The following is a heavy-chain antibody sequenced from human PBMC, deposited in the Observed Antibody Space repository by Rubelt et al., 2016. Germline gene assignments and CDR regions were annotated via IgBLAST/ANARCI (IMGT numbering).Heavy chain of an antibody. Sequence: LVQSGAEVKKPGSSVKVSCKASGGTFSSYAISWVRQAPGQGLEWMGRIIPILGIANYAQKFQGRVTITADKSTSTAYMELSSLRSEDTAVYYCATGHSYVPYFDYWGQGTLVTVSS. J-gene: IGHJ4*02. CDR1: GGTFSSYA. D-gene: IGHD5-18*01. CDR2: IIPILGIA. CDR3: ATGHSYVPYFDY. V-gene: IGHV1-69*04.